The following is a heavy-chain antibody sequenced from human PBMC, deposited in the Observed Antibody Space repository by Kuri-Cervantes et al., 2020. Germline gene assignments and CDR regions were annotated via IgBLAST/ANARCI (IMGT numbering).Heavy chain of an antibody. J-gene: IGHJ4*02. D-gene: IGHD3-22*01. V-gene: IGHV3-23*01. Sequence: GGSLRLSCAASGFTFSSHAMNWVRQAPGKGLEWVSVLSGSGGTTYYAESVKGRFTISRDNAKNSLYLHMNSPRAEDTAVYYCARGLRGSGGYYDYWGQGTLVTVSS. CDR1: GFTFSSHA. CDR2: LSGSGGTT. CDR3: ARGLRGSGGYYDY.